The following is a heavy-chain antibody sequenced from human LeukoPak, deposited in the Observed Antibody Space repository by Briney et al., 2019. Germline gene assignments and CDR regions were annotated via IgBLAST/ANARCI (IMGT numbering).Heavy chain of an antibody. D-gene: IGHD5-12*01. CDR2: INPNSGGT. CDR3: ARDRRIVATTGGLNWFDP. V-gene: IGHV1-2*02. J-gene: IGHJ5*02. Sequence: GASVKVSCKASGYTFTGYYMPWVRQAPGQGLEWMGWINPNSGGTNYAQKFQGRVTMTRDTSISTAYMELSRLRSDDTAVYYCARDRRIVATTGGLNWFDPWGQGTLVTVSS. CDR1: GYTFTGYY.